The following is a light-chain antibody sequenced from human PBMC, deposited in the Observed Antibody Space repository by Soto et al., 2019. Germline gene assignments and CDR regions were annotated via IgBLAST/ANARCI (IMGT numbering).Light chain of an antibody. J-gene: IGKJ5*01. CDR3: QQYDNLPIT. CDR2: DSS. CDR1: QDISNY. V-gene: IGKV1-33*01. Sequence: DIQMTQSPSSLSASVGDRVTITCQASQDISNYLNWYQQKPGKAPKLLIYDSSNLETGVPSRFSGSGSGIDFTFTISSLQPEDISTYYCQQYDNLPITFGQRTRLEIK.